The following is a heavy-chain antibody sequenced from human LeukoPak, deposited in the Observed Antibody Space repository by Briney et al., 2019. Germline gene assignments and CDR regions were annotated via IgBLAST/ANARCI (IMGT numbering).Heavy chain of an antibody. V-gene: IGHV4-34*01. CDR2: INHSGST. D-gene: IGHD6-19*01. CDR1: GGSFSGYY. CDR3: ARLSGIAVAGDPRSPPYYCMDV. J-gene: IGHJ6*02. Sequence: SETLSLTCAVYGGSFSGYYWIWIRQPPGKGLEWIGEINHSGSTNYNPSLKSRVTISVDTSKNQFSLKLSSVTAADTAVYYCARLSGIAVAGDPRSPPYYCMDVWGQGTLVTASS.